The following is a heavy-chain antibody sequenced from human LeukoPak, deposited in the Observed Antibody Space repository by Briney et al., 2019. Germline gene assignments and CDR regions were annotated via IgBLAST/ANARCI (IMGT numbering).Heavy chain of an antibody. V-gene: IGHV3-11*01. CDR3: ARDAVAVDY. J-gene: IGHJ4*02. CDR2: IVTSGTLR. D-gene: IGHD6-19*01. Sequence: GGSLRLSCAASGFRFSAHSMIWVRQAPGKGLEWVSYIVTSGTLRYYADSVKGRFTISRDNAKNSLYLQMNSLRAEDTAVYYCARDAVAVDYWGQGTLVTVSS. CDR1: GFRFSAHS.